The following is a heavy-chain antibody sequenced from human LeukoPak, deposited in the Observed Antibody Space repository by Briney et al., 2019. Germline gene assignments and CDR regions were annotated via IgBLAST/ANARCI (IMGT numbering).Heavy chain of an antibody. D-gene: IGHD3-16*02. Sequence: GGSLRLSCAASGFTFSFYTMTWVRQAPGKGLEWVSSIGTSSTYIYYADSLKGRFTISRDNAKNSLSLQMNSLRAEDTAVYYCARHRTASDYWGQGTLVTVSS. CDR3: ARHRTASDY. CDR1: GFTFSFYT. J-gene: IGHJ4*02. CDR2: IGTSSTYI. V-gene: IGHV3-21*01.